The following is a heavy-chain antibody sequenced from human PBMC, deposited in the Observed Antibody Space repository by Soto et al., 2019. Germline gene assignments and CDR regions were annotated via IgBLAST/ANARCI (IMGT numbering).Heavy chain of an antibody. CDR3: ARDGPDYDFWSGYFVGWFDP. J-gene: IGHJ5*02. CDR1: GFTFSSYS. V-gene: IGHV3-30-3*01. CDR2: ISYDGSNK. Sequence: GGSLRLSCAASGFTFSSYSMHWVRQAPGKGQERVAVISYDGSNKYYADSVKGRFTISRDNSKNTLYLQMNSLRAEDTAVYYCARDGPDYDFWSGYFVGWFDPWGQGTLVTVSS. D-gene: IGHD3-3*01.